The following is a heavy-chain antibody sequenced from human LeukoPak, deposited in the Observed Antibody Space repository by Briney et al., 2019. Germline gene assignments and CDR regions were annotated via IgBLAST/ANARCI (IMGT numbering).Heavy chain of an antibody. CDR2: IYYSGST. Sequence: MTSETLSLTCTVSGGSISSGGYYWSWIRQHPGKGLEWIGYIYYSGSTYYNPSLKSRVTISVDTSKNQFSLKLSSVTAADTAVYYCAREAPLYDSSGYSSFDYRGQGTLVTVSS. J-gene: IGHJ4*02. V-gene: IGHV4-31*03. CDR3: AREAPLYDSSGYSSFDY. CDR1: GGSISSGGYY. D-gene: IGHD3-22*01.